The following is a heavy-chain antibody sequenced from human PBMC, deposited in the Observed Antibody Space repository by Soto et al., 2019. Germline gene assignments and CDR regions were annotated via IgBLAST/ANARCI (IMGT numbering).Heavy chain of an antibody. Sequence: AQLVESGGGLVKPGGSLRLSCAASGFTFSDYYMTWIRQAPGKGLEWVSYISDTATSTNYADSVKGRFTISRVNTKNSLYLQMNSLRVDDSAVYYCARGQNNPSYWGQGTLVAVSS. CDR2: ISDTATST. V-gene: IGHV3-11*06. J-gene: IGHJ4*02. CDR1: GFTFSDYY. CDR3: ARGQNNPSY.